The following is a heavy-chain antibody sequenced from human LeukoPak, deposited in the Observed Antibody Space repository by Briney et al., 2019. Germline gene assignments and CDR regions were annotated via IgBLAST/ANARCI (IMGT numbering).Heavy chain of an antibody. CDR3: ARGRDIVATIPFDY. CDR2: INPNSGGT. D-gene: IGHD5-12*01. J-gene: IGHJ4*02. V-gene: IGHV1-2*02. CDR1: GYTFTGYY. Sequence: ASVKVSCKASGYTFTGYYMHWVRQAPGQGLEWMGWINPNSGGTNYAQKFQGRVTMTRDTSISTAYMELSRLRSDDTAVYYCARGRDIVATIPFDYWGQGTLATVSS.